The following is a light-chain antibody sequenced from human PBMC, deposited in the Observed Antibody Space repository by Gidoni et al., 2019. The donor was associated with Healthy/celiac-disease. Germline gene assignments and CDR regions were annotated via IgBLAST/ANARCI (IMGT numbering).Light chain of an antibody. V-gene: IGKV3-11*01. CDR3: QQRSNWPPMYT. CDR1: QSVSSH. Sequence: DIVLTQPPSTPSLSPGERATLSCRASQSVSSHLAWDQQKPGQAPRLLIYDASNRATGIPARVRGSGSGTEFTLTISSREPEDFAVYYCQQRSNWPPMYTFGQGTKLEIK. CDR2: DAS. J-gene: IGKJ2*01.